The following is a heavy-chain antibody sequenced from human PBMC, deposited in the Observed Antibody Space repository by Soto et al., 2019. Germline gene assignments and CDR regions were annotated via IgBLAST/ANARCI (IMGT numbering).Heavy chain of an antibody. CDR2: ISYDGSNK. D-gene: IGHD2-21*02. Sequence: GGSLRLSCAASGFTFSSYARHWVRQAPGKGLEWVEVISYDGSNKYYADSVKGRFTISRDNSKNTLYLQMNSLRAEETSLYYCAKDMGDNISDYYYGMDVWGQGTTVTVSS. CDR3: AKDMGDNISDYYYGMDV. CDR1: GFTFSSYA. J-gene: IGHJ6*02. V-gene: IGHV3-30-3*01.